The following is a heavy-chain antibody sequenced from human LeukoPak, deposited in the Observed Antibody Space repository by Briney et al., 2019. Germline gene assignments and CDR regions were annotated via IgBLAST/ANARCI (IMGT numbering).Heavy chain of an antibody. Sequence: GRSLRPSCAASGFALCHYGMHGVSQAPGRGREWVAVIWRDGSNKYYTDSVKGRFTISRDDFKNTVSLQMNSLRTGDTAVYDCAKDAQRGFDYSNSLEHWGQGSLVTVSS. CDR2: IWRDGSNK. V-gene: IGHV3-33*06. CDR1: GFALCHYG. D-gene: IGHD4-11*01. CDR3: AKDAQRGFDYSNSLEH. J-gene: IGHJ4*02.